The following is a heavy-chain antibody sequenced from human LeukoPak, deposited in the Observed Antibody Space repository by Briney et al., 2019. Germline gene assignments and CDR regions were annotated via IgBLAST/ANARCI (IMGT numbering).Heavy chain of an antibody. D-gene: IGHD6-19*01. V-gene: IGHV4-39*07. CDR2: IYYSGST. Sequence: PSETLSLTCTVSGGSISSGDYYWSWIRQPPGKGLEWIGSIYYSGSTYYNPSLKSRVTISVDTSKNQFSLKLSSVTAADTAVYYCARQKAGWYYYYGMDVWGQGTTVTVSS. CDR3: ARQKAGWYYYYGMDV. J-gene: IGHJ6*02. CDR1: GGSISSGDYY.